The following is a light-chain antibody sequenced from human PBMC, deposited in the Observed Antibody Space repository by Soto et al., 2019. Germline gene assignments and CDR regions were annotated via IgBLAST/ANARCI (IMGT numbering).Light chain of an antibody. CDR3: QQRSNWPIT. CDR1: QSVSKY. J-gene: IGKJ5*01. Sequence: EIVLTQSPATLSLSPGERATLSCRTSQSVSKYFAWYQQKPGRAPRLLIYDASSRATGIPARFICSGSGAAFSLTISSLEPEDFALYYGQQRSNWPITFGQGTRLEIK. CDR2: DAS. V-gene: IGKV3-11*01.